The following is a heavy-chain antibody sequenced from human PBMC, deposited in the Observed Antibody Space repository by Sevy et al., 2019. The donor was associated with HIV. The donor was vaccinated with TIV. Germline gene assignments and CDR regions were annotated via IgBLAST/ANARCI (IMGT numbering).Heavy chain of an antibody. CDR2: IWLTGAT. CDR3: ARGKHVSDYYGSFDY. J-gene: IGHJ4*02. Sequence: GGSLRLSCTVSGVTVSSNFISWVRQAPGKGLEWVSVIWLTGATYYADSVKGRFTISRDNSKNTVYLDMSSLRADDTAVYFCARGKHVSDYYGSFDYWGRGTLVTVSS. V-gene: IGHV3-53*01. D-gene: IGHD3-3*01. CDR1: GVTVSSNF.